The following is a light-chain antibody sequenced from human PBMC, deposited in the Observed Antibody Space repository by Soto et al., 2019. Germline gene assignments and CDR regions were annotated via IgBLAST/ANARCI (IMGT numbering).Light chain of an antibody. J-gene: IGKJ1*01. CDR1: QSVSSN. Sequence: EILMTQSPVTLSVSPGERATLSCRASQSVSSNLAWYQQKPGQAPRLLIYGASTRATGVPARFSGSGSGTEFTLPISSRQSEDVAVYYCQHYNNWPPWTFGQGTKVEIK. CDR2: GAS. CDR3: QHYNNWPPWT. V-gene: IGKV3-15*01.